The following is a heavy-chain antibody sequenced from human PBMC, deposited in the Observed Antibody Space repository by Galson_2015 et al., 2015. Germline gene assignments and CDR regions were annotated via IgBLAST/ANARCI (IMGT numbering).Heavy chain of an antibody. CDR3: ARAPNTAMVVYYYYGMDV. D-gene: IGHD5-18*01. CDR2: INPSGGST. V-gene: IGHV1-46*01. CDR1: GYTFTSYY. J-gene: IGHJ6*02. Sequence: CKASGYTFTSYYMHWVRQAPGQGLEWMGIINPSGGSTSYAQKFQGRVTMTRDTSTSTVYMELSSLRSEDTAVYYCARAPNTAMVVYYYYGMDVWGQGTTVTVSS.